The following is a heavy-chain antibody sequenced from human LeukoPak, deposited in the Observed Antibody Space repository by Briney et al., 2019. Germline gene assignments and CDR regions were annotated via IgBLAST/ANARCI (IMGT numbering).Heavy chain of an antibody. CDR1: GFPFSNAW. CDR2: IKSKTDGGTT. CDR3: TTDYYDSSGYYDAD. J-gene: IGHJ4*02. V-gene: IGHV3-15*01. D-gene: IGHD3-22*01. Sequence: KPGGSLRLSCAASGFPFSNAWMSWVRQAPGKGLEWVGRIKSKTDGGTTDYAAPVKGRFTISRDDSKNTLYLQMNSLKTEDTAVYYCTTDYYDSSGYYDADWGQGTLVTVSS.